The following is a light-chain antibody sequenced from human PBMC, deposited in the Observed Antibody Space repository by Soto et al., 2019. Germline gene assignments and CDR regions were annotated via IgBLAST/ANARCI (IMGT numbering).Light chain of an antibody. CDR2: GAS. V-gene: IGKV3-20*01. Sequence: DMVLPQSSGPRPLSPGERATLSCKSSQSVSSSYLAWYQQKPGQAPRLIIYGASSRATGIPDRFSGSGSGTDFTLTISRLEPEDVAVYYCQQYGSSPLTFSGGTKVDIK. J-gene: IGKJ4*02. CDR3: QQYGSSPLT. CDR1: QSVSSSY.